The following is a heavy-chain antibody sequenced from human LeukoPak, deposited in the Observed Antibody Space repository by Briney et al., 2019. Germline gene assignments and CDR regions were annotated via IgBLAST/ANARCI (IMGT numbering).Heavy chain of an antibody. D-gene: IGHD4/OR15-4a*01. CDR2: ISSSSSYI. J-gene: IGHJ4*02. CDR3: ARDRGQKLRTTFDY. Sequence: GGSLRLSCAASGFTFSSYSMNWVRQTPGKGLEWVSSISSSSSYIYYADSVKGRFTISRDNAKNSLYLQMNSLRAEDTAVYYCARDRGQKLRTTFDYWGQGTLVTVSS. CDR1: GFTFSSYS. V-gene: IGHV3-21*01.